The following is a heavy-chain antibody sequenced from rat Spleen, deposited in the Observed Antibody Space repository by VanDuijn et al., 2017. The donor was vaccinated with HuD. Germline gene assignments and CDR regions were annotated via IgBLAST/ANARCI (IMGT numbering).Heavy chain of an antibody. V-gene: IGHV2-63*01. Sequence: QVQLKESGPGLVQPSETLSLTCTVSGFSLTSYSVSLVRQPPGTGLEWMGRMRYNGDTSYNSALKSRMIISRDTSKNQVFLKMNSLQTDDTGTYYCTRDPRIHTTGLFAYWGQGTLVTVSS. CDR3: TRDPRIHTTGLFAY. CDR1: GFSLTSYS. J-gene: IGHJ3*01. CDR2: MRYNGDT. D-gene: IGHD1-9*01.